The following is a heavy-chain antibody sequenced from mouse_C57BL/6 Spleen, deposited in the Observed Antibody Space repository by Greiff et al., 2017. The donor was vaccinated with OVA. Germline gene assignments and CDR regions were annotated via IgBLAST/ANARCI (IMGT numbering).Heavy chain of an antibody. D-gene: IGHD2-10*02. V-gene: IGHV6-6*01. CDR1: GFTFSDAW. CDR3: TGLGRPWFAY. CDR2: IRNKANNHAT. Sequence: EVQRVESGGGLVQPGGSMKLSCAASGFTFSDAWMDWVRQSPEKGLEWVAEIRNKANNHATYYAESVKGRFTISRDDSKSSVYLQMNSLRAEDTGIYYCTGLGRPWFAYWGQGTLVTVSA. J-gene: IGHJ3*01.